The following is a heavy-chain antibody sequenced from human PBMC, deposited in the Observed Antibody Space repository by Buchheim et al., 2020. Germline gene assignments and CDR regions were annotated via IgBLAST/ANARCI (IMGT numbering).Heavy chain of an antibody. J-gene: IGHJ1*01. Sequence: EVQLVESGGGLVQPGGSLRLSCAASGFTFSSYWMSWVRQAPGKGLEWVANIKQDGSEKYYVDSVKGRFTISRDNAKNSLYLQMNSLRAKDTAVYYCARVGPYYDFWSGYYTEYFQHWGQGTL. CDR2: IKQDGSEK. V-gene: IGHV3-7*01. D-gene: IGHD3-3*01. CDR1: GFTFSSYW. CDR3: ARVGPYYDFWSGYYTEYFQH.